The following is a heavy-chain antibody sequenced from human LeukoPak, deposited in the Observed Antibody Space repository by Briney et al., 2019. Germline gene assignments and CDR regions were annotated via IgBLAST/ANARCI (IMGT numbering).Heavy chain of an antibody. D-gene: IGHD3-9*01. CDR3: ASQLVLHFQH. CDR1: GGSISSSSYY. CDR2: IYYSGST. J-gene: IGHJ1*01. Sequence: PSETLSLTCTVSGGSISSSSYYWGWIRQPPGKGLEWIGSIYYSGSTYYNPSLKSRVTISVDTSKNQFSLKLSSVTAADTAVYYCASQLVLHFQHWGQGTLVTVSS. V-gene: IGHV4-39*01.